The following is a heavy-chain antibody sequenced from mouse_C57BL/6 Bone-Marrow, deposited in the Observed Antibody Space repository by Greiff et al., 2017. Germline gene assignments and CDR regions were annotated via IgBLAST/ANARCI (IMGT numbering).Heavy chain of an antibody. CDR3: TPDYYGSRGNY. D-gene: IGHD1-1*01. J-gene: IGHJ2*01. CDR1: GFNIKDDY. Sequence: VQLQQSGAELVRPGASVKLSCTASGFNIKDDYMHWVKQRPEQGLEWIGWIDPENGDTEYASKFQGKATITADTSSNTAYLQLSSLTSADTAVYYCTPDYYGSRGNYWGQGTTLTVSS. V-gene: IGHV14-4*01. CDR2: IDPENGDT.